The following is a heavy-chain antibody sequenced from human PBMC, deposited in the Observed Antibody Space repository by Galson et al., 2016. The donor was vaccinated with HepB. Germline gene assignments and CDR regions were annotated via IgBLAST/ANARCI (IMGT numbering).Heavy chain of an antibody. J-gene: IGHJ5*02. Sequence: TLSLTCTVSGGSISSGDYHWSWLRQLPGKGLEWIGCIQNSGSTYYNPSVKSRLIISVDTSKNQFSLELSSVTAADTAVYYCARGLNIIGHWGQGTLVTVSS. CDR2: IQNSGST. CDR3: ARGLNIIGH. CDR1: GGSISSGDYH. V-gene: IGHV4-31*03. D-gene: IGHD2/OR15-2a*01.